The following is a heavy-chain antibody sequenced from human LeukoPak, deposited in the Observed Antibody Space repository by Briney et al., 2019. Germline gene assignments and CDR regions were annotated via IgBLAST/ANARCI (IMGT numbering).Heavy chain of an antibody. CDR3: ARAPSGGSWYPTNRGDWFDP. CDR2: ISGSGGSI. Sequence: GGSLRLSCAASGLTFSSQAINWVRQAPGKGLEWVSGISGSGGSIYYADSVKGRFTISRGNSQNTLYLQMNSLRAEDTAVYYCARAPSGGSWYPTNRGDWFDPWGQGTLVTVSS. D-gene: IGHD6-13*01. V-gene: IGHV3-23*01. J-gene: IGHJ5*02. CDR1: GLTFSSQA.